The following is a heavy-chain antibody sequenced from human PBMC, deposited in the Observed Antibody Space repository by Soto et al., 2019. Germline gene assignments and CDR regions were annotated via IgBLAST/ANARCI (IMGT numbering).Heavy chain of an antibody. D-gene: IGHD2-21*01. J-gene: IGHJ4*02. CDR3: ARAPILVGEKKYENYFDY. Sequence: SVKVSCKASGGTFSNFVISWVRQAPGQGLEWMGGNIPIFGTANYAQKFQGRVTIIADESTGTTYMELTSLRSEDTAVYYCARAPILVGEKKYENYFDYWGQGTLVTVSS. CDR1: GGTFSNFV. CDR2: NIPIFGTA. V-gene: IGHV1-69*13.